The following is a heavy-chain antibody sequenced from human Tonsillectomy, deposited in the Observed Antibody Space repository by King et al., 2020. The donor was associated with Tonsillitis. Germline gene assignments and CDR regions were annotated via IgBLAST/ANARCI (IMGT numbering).Heavy chain of an antibody. V-gene: IGHV3-30*18. CDR2: ISYDGSNK. Sequence: VQLVESGGGVVQPGRSLRLSCAASGFTFSSYGMHWVRQAPGKGLEWVAVISYDGSNKYYADSVKGRFTISRDNSKNTLYLQMNSLRAEDTAVYYCPKDLFTFRSGSYFCVDYWGQGTLVTVSS. CDR3: PKDLFTFRSGSYFCVDY. J-gene: IGHJ4*02. D-gene: IGHD1-26*01. CDR1: GFTFSSYG.